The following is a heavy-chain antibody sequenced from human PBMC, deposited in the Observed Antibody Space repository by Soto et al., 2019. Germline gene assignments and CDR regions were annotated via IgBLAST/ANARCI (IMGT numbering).Heavy chain of an antibody. CDR3: AREGSVYSGSYYPYFQH. D-gene: IGHD1-26*01. J-gene: IGHJ1*01. CDR2: ISSSSSTI. CDR1: GFTFSSYS. V-gene: IGHV3-48*02. Sequence: GGSMRLSCAASGFTFSSYSMNWVSQAPGKGLEWVSYISSSSSTIYYADSVKGRFTISRDNAKNSLYLQMNSLRDEDTAVYYCAREGSVYSGSYYPYFQHWGQGTLVTVSS.